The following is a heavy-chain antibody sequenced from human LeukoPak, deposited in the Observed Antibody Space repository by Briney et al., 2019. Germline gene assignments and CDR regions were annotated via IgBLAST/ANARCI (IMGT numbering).Heavy chain of an antibody. D-gene: IGHD2-21*02. J-gene: IGHJ4*02. Sequence: GGSLRLSCAASGFTFSSYSMNWVRQAPGKGLEWVSYISSSSSTIYYADSVKGRFTISRDNAKNSLYLQMNSRRAEDTAVYYCARDSFCGGDCYSGWVIDYWGQGTLVTVSS. CDR3: ARDSFCGGDCYSGWVIDY. CDR2: ISSSSSTI. V-gene: IGHV3-48*01. CDR1: GFTFSSYS.